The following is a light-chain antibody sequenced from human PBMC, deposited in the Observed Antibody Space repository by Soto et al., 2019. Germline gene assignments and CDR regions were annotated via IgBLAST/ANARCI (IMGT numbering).Light chain of an antibody. J-gene: IGLJ2*01. CDR2: TNN. CDR1: TSNLGGNT. Sequence: QSVLTQPHSLSGTPGHKVSISCSGSTSNLGGNTVNWYQQLPGTAPKLLIYTNNQRPSGVPDRFSGSKSGTSASLAISGLRSEDEADFYCAAWDDSLNAVVFGGGTKLTVL. V-gene: IGLV1-44*01. CDR3: AAWDDSLNAVV.